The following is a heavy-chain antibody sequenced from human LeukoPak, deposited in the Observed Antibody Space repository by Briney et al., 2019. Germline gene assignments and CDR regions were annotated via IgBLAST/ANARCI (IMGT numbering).Heavy chain of an antibody. Sequence: GGSLRLSCAASGFTFSNYAINRVRQAPGKGLEWVSVSSASGGSTYYADSVKGRFTISRDNSKNILYLEMNSLRAEDTAVYYCAKGGGVNTPSDYWGQGTLVTVSS. V-gene: IGHV3-23*01. CDR2: SSASGGST. CDR3: AKGGGVNTPSDY. D-gene: IGHD3-3*01. CDR1: GFTFSNYA. J-gene: IGHJ4*02.